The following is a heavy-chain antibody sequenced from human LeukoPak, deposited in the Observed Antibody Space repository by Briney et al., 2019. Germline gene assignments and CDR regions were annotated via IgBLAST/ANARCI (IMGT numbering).Heavy chain of an antibody. Sequence: SQTLSLTCTVSGGSISSGDYYWSWIRQPPGKGLEWIGYIYYSGSTYYNPSLKSRVTISVDTSKNQFSLKLSSVTAADTAVYYCARASTLYDFWGGLSNNWFDPWGQGTLVTVSS. CDR3: ARASTLYDFWGGLSNNWFDP. CDR2: IYYSGST. J-gene: IGHJ5*02. V-gene: IGHV4-30-4*01. CDR1: GGSISSGDYY. D-gene: IGHD3-3*01.